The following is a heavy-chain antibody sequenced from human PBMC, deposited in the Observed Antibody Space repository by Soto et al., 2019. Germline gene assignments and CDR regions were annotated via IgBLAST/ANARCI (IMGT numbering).Heavy chain of an antibody. CDR2: IKKDGSQK. V-gene: IGHV3-7*05. CDR3: ARDVSPGSSSLYLDAFDI. CDR1: GFSFSSSW. J-gene: IGHJ3*02. D-gene: IGHD3-10*01. Sequence: PGGSLRLSCEASGFSFSSSWMTWVRQVPGKGLEWVANIKKDGSQKSYLDSVRGRFTISRDNAKNSLYLQMNSLRAEDTALYYCARDVSPGSSSLYLDAFDIWGQGTMVTVSS.